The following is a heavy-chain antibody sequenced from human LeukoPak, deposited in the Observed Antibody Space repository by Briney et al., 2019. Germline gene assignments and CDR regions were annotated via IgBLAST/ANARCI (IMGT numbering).Heavy chain of an antibody. D-gene: IGHD1/OR15-1a*01. V-gene: IGHV4-39*02. Sequence: KPSETLSLICSVSTDSITSGFHYWDWIRQSPQRGLEWVGSVYYTGTTYYNPSLESRVTITIDTSQNLFSLNLTSVTTAHPCTNFCARRPTTVLALGAFDFWGQGTEVTVSS. CDR1: TDSITSGFHY. J-gene: IGHJ3*01. CDR3: ARRPTTVLALGAFDF. CDR2: VYYTGTT.